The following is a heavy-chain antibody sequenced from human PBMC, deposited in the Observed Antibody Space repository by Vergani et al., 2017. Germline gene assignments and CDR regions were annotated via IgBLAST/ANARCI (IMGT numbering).Heavy chain of an antibody. CDR2: INPNSGGT. D-gene: IGHD3-3*01. CDR3: ARVPNYDLDY. CDR1: GGTFSSYA. V-gene: IGHV1-2*02. J-gene: IGHJ4*02. Sequence: QVQLVQSGAEVKKPGSSVKVSCKASGGTFSSYAISWVRQAPGQGLEWMGWINPNSGGTNYAQKFQGRVTMTRDTSISTAYMELSRLRSDDTAVYYCARVPNYDLDYWGQGTLVTVSS.